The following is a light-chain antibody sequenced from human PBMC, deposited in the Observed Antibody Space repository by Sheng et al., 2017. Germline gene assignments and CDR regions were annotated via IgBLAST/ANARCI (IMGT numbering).Light chain of an antibody. CDR3: QQADSFPVT. J-gene: IGKJ5*01. V-gene: IGKV1D-12*01. CDR1: QSISSR. CDR2: EAS. Sequence: DIQMTQSPSMLSASLGDRVTITCRASQSISSRLAWYQQKPGKAPELLIYEASILRNGVPSRFSGSGSGTDFTLTISSLQPDDFAVYYCQQADSFPVTFGQGTRLE.